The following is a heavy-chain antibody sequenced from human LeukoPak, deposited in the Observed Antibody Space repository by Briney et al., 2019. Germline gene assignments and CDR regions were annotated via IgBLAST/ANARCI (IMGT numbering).Heavy chain of an antibody. D-gene: IGHD5-12*01. CDR3: ARQARNYYYYMDV. Sequence: SETLSPTCSVSGGSITSYYWNWIRQPPGKGLEWIGHMYYSGSTNYNPSLKSRVTISVDTSKNQFSLKLSSVTAADTAVYYCARQARNYYYYMDVWGKGTTVTISS. J-gene: IGHJ6*03. CDR1: GGSITSYY. V-gene: IGHV4-59*01. CDR2: MYYSGST.